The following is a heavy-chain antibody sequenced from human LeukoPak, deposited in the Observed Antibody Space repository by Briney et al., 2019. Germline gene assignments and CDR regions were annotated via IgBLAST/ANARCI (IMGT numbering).Heavy chain of an antibody. D-gene: IGHD3-10*01. Sequence: PGGSLRLSCAASGFTFSSYGMSWVLQAPGKGLEWVSAISGSGGSTYYADSVKGRFTISRDNSKNTLYLQMNSLRAEDTAVYYCAKDSMVRGRWYFDYWGQGTLVTVSS. CDR1: GFTFSSYG. V-gene: IGHV3-23*01. J-gene: IGHJ4*02. CDR3: AKDSMVRGRWYFDY. CDR2: ISGSGGST.